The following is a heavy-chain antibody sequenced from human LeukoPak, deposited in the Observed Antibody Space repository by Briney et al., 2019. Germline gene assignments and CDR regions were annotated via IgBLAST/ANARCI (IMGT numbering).Heavy chain of an antibody. D-gene: IGHD1-1*01. CDR3: ARETHDYYFDY. V-gene: IGHV4-34*01. CDR2: INHSGST. Sequence: SETLSLTCAVYGGSFSGYYWSWIRQPPGKGLEWIGEINHSGSTNYNPSLKSRVTISVDTSKNQFSLKLSSVTAADTAVYYCARETHDYYFDYWGQGTLVTVSS. CDR1: GGSFSGYY. J-gene: IGHJ4*02.